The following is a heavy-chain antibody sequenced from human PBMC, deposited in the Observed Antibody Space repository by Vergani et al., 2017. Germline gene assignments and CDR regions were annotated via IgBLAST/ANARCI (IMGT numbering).Heavy chain of an antibody. V-gene: IGHV5-10-1*03. Sequence: EVQLVQSGAEVKKPGESLRISCKGSGYSFTSYWISWVRQMPGKGLEWMGRIDPSDSYTNYSPSFQGHVTISADKSISTAYLQWSSLKASDTAMYYCATYYYDGSGYQELDYWGQGTLVTVSS. CDR1: GYSFTSYW. D-gene: IGHD3-22*01. J-gene: IGHJ4*02. CDR3: ATYYYDGSGYQELDY. CDR2: IDPSDSYT.